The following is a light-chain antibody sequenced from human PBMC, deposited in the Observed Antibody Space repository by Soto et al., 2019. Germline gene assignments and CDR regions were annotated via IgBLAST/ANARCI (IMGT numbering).Light chain of an antibody. CDR3: QQYHSSVWT. Sequence: EIVMTQSPATLSVSPGERATLSCRASESVASNYLAWYQHKPGQAPRLLFFGASNRATAIPDRFSGSGSGTDFTLTISRLEPEDFAVYYCQQYHSSVWTFGQGTRLEIK. V-gene: IGKV3-20*01. CDR1: ESVASNY. J-gene: IGKJ5*01. CDR2: GAS.